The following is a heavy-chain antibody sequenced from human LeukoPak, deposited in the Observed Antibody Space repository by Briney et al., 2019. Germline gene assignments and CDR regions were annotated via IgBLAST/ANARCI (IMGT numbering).Heavy chain of an antibody. CDR3: ARPHDYGGSFDY. V-gene: IGHV5-51*01. Sequence: GESLKISCKGSGYSFTTYWIGWVRQMPGKGLEWMGSIYPGDSDTRYSPSFQGQVTISADKSISTAYLQWSTLKASDSAMYYCARPHDYGGSFDYWGQGTLVTVSS. CDR1: GYSFTTYW. J-gene: IGHJ4*02. D-gene: IGHD4-23*01. CDR2: IYPGDSDT.